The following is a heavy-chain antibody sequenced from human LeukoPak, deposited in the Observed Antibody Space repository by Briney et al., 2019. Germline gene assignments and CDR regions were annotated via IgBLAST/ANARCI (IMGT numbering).Heavy chain of an antibody. D-gene: IGHD6-13*01. CDR1: GASISSNSYC. V-gene: IGHV4-39*07. Sequence: SETLSLTCTVSGASISSNSYCWGWIRQPPGKGLEWIGSISYSGSTYYNPSLKTRVTMSIDTSKNQFSLELSSVTAADTAVYYCARRSSWFPYWFDPWGQGTLVTVSS. CDR2: ISYSGST. J-gene: IGHJ5*02. CDR3: ARRSSWFPYWFDP.